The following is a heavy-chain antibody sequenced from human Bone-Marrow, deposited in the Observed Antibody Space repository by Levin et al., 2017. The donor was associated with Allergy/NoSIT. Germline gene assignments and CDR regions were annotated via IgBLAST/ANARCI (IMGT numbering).Heavy chain of an antibody. V-gene: IGHV4-39*07. CDR3: ARHSIVGATRWFDP. CDR1: CGSIRSGRYY. J-gene: IGHJ5*02. D-gene: IGHD1-26*01. CDR2: IYYSGST. Sequence: SQTLSLTCTVSCGSIRSGRYYWGWIRQPPGKGLEWIASIYYSGSTYYNPSLRGRVTISVDTSKMQFSLRLRSVTAADTAVYFCARHSIVGATRWFDPWGQGALVTVSS.